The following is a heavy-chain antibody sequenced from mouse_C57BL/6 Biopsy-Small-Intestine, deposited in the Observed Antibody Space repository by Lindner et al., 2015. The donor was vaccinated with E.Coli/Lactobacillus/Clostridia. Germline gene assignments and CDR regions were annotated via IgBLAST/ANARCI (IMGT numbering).Heavy chain of an antibody. J-gene: IGHJ4*01. V-gene: IGHV1-9*01. Sequence: VQLQESGAELMKPGASVKLSCKATGYTFTGYWIEWVKKRPGHGLEWIGQILPGSDSTNFNEKFKGKATFTADTSSNTAYMQLSSLTTEDSAIYYCARKLGYVMDYWGQGTSVTVSS. CDR3: ARKLGYVMDY. D-gene: IGHD4-1*01. CDR2: ILPGSDST. CDR1: GYTFTGYW.